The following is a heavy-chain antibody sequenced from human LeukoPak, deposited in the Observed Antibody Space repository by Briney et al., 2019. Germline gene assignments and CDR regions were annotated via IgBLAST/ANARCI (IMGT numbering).Heavy chain of an antibody. V-gene: IGHV3-64D*06. D-gene: IGHD6-19*01. CDR1: GFTFSSYA. Sequence: GGSLRLSCSASGFTFSSYAMHWVRQAPGKGLEYVSAISSNGGSTYYADSVKGRFTISRDNSKNTLYLQMSSLRPEDTSVYYCVKDQYSSGFSYWGQGTLVTVSS. CDR2: ISSNGGST. J-gene: IGHJ4*02. CDR3: VKDQYSSGFSY.